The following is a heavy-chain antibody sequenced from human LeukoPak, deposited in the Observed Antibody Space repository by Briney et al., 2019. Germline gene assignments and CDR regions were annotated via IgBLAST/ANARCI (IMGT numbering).Heavy chain of an antibody. CDR2: INPNSGGT. V-gene: IGHV1-2*06. CDR1: GYTSTGYY. J-gene: IGHJ4*02. CDR3: ARGTYNWNLNFDY. D-gene: IGHD1-1*01. Sequence: ASVKVSCKASGYTSTGYYMHWVRQAPGQGLEWMGRINPNSGGTNYAQKFQGRVTMTRDTSISTVYMELSRLRSDDTAVYYCARGTYNWNLNFDYWGQGTLVTVSS.